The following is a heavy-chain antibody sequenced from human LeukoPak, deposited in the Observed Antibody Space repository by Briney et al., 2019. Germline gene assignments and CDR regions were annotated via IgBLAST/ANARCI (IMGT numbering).Heavy chain of an antibody. J-gene: IGHJ4*02. CDR2: ISSSGTYI. CDR1: GFTFSSYS. V-gene: IGHV3-21*01. CDR3: AKDERVYGTNAGTLLDY. Sequence: GGTLRLSCAASGFTFSSYSMNWVRQAPGKGLEWVSSISSSGTYIYYADSVKGRFAISRDDSKNTLYLEMNSLRPEDTALYYCAKDERVYGTNAGTLLDYWGQGTLVSVSS. D-gene: IGHD4/OR15-4a*01.